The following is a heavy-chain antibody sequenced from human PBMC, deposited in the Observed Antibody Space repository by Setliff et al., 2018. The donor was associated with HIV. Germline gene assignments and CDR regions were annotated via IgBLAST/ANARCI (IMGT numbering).Heavy chain of an antibody. CDR3: SRDPFGVRDGYNYDWYFDL. CDR2: IYYSGST. V-gene: IGHV4-31*03. D-gene: IGHD5-12*01. J-gene: IGHJ2*01. CDR1: GGSISSGGYY. Sequence: SETLSLTCTVSGGSISSGGYYWSWIRQHPGKGLEWIGYIYYSGSTYYNPSLKSRVTISVDTSKNQFSLKLSSVTAADTAVYYCSRDPFGVRDGYNYDWYFDLWGRGTLVTVSS.